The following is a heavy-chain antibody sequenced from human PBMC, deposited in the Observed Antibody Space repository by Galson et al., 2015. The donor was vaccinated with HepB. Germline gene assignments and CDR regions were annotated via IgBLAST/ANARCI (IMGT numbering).Heavy chain of an antibody. Sequence: SVKVSCKVSGYTLTELSMHWVRQAPGKGLEWMGGFDPEDGETIYAQKFQGRVTMTEDTSTDTAYMELSSLRSEDTAVYYCATGYDILTGSTGYFDYWGQGTLVTVAS. CDR1: GYTLTELS. J-gene: IGHJ4*02. D-gene: IGHD3-9*01. CDR2: FDPEDGET. CDR3: ATGYDILTGSTGYFDY. V-gene: IGHV1-24*01.